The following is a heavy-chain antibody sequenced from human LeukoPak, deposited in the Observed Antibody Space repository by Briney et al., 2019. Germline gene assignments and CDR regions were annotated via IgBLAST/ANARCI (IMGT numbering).Heavy chain of an antibody. CDR2: ISAYNGNT. V-gene: IGHV1-18*01. CDR3: ARDNAQGIAAADAFDI. Sequence: GASVKVSCKASGYTFTSYGISWVRQAPGQGLEWMGWISAYNGNTNYAQKLQGRVTMTTDTSTSTAYMELRSLRSDDTAVYYCARDNAQGIAAADAFDIWGQGTMVTVSS. CDR1: GYTFTSYG. D-gene: IGHD6-13*01. J-gene: IGHJ3*02.